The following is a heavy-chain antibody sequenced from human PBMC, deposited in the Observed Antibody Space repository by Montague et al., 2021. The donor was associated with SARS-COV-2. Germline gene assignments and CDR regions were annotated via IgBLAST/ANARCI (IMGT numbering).Heavy chain of an antibody. CDR2: INQGGAP. D-gene: IGHD3-9*01. J-gene: IGHJ3*02. Sequence: SETLSLTCAVSRGSFSNYYWTWIRQSPGKGLEWIGEINQGGAPNXTPSLKSRVTISLDTFKKQISLKLNSVTVADTAVFFCARGRPVQGSLRHFDSISSGALDIWAQGSLVIVSS. CDR1: RGSFSNYY. CDR3: ARGRPVQGSLRHFDSISSGALDI. V-gene: IGHV4-34*01.